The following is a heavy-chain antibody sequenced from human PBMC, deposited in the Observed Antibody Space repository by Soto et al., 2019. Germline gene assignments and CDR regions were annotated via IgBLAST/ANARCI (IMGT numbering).Heavy chain of an antibody. Sequence: GGSLRLSCAASGFTGSTYSMNWVRQAPGKGLEWVSSITRSYSQIYYADSVKGRFTISSDTAKKSLFLQMNSLRAEDTAVYYCVISGLYYGLDIWGQGTMVTVSS. J-gene: IGHJ3*02. CDR2: ITRSYSQI. CDR1: GFTGSTYS. CDR3: VISGLYYGLDI. D-gene: IGHD6-19*01. V-gene: IGHV3-21*01.